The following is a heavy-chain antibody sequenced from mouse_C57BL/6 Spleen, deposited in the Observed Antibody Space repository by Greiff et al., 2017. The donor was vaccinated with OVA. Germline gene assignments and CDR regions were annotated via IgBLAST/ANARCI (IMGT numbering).Heavy chain of an antibody. D-gene: IGHD2-5*01. V-gene: IGHV1-69*01. CDR1: GYTFTSYW. CDR2: IDPSDSYT. Sequence: QVQLQQSGAELVMPGASVKLSCKASGYTFTSYWMHWVKQRPGQGLEWIGEIDPSDSYTNYNQKFKGKSTLTVDKSSSTAYMQLSSLTSEDSAVYYCARSAYSNLYWYFDVWGTGTTVTVSS. J-gene: IGHJ1*03. CDR3: ARSAYSNLYWYFDV.